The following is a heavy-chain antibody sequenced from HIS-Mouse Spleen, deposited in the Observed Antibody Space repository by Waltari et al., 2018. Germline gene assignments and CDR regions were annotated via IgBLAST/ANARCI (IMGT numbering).Heavy chain of an antibody. V-gene: IGHV1-2*02. Sequence: QVQLVQSGAEVKKPGASVKVSCKASGYTFTGYYMHWVRQAPGQGLEWMGWINPNSGGTNYARKFQCRVTMTRDTSISTAYMELSRLRSDDTAVYYCARGTGTDAFDIWGQGTMVTVSS. J-gene: IGHJ3*02. CDR2: INPNSGGT. D-gene: IGHD1-1*01. CDR1: GYTFTGYY. CDR3: ARGTGTDAFDI.